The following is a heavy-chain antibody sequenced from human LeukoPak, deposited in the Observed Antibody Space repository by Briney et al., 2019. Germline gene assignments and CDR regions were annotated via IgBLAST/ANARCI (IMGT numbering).Heavy chain of an antibody. Sequence: SETLSLTCTVSGGSISSYYWSWIRQPPGKGLEWIGYIYYSGSTNYNPSLKSRVTISVDTSKNQYSLKLSSVTAEDTAVYYCAAYTYCGGDCYSSWFDPWGQGTLVTVSS. V-gene: IGHV4-59*01. CDR2: IYYSGST. CDR3: AAYTYCGGDCYSSWFDP. D-gene: IGHD2-21*02. CDR1: GGSISSYY. J-gene: IGHJ5*02.